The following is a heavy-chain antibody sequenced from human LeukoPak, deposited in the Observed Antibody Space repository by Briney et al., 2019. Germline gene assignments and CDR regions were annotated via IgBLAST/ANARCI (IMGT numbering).Heavy chain of an antibody. J-gene: IGHJ4*02. CDR2: IYYSGST. D-gene: IGHD3-22*01. Sequence: SQILSLTCTVSGGSISSGDYYWSWIRQPPGKGLEWIGYIYYSGSTYYNPSLKSRVTISVDTSKNQFSLKLSSVTAADTAVYYCARGDEDYYDSSGYYSWGQGALVTVSS. V-gene: IGHV4-30-4*01. CDR1: GGSISSGDYY. CDR3: ARGDEDYYDSSGYYS.